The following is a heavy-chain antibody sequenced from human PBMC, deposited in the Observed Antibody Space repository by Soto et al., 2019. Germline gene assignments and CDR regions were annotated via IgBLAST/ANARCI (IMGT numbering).Heavy chain of an antibody. CDR1: GFTFSSYG. D-gene: IGHD2-15*01. CDR2: ISYDGSNK. J-gene: IGHJ3*02. V-gene: IGHV3-30*18. CDR3: ANVDCSGGSCAAFDI. Sequence: GGSLRLSCAASGFTFSSYGMHCVRQAPGKGLEWVAVISYDGSNKYYADSVKGRFTISRDNSKNTLYLQMNSLRAEDTAVYYCANVDCSGGSCAAFDIWGQGTMVTVSS.